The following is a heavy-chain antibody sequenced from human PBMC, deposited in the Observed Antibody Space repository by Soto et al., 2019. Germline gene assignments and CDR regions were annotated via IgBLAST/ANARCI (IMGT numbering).Heavy chain of an antibody. V-gene: IGHV3-48*03. Sequence: LRLSCAASGFTFSSYEMNWVRQAPGKGLEWVSYISSSGSTIYYADSVKGRFTISRDNAKNSLYLQMNSLRAEDTAVYYCARDRIAAAAKGTFYYFDYWGQGTLVTVSS. CDR1: GFTFSSYE. D-gene: IGHD6-13*01. CDR2: ISSSGSTI. CDR3: ARDRIAAAAKGTFYYFDY. J-gene: IGHJ4*02.